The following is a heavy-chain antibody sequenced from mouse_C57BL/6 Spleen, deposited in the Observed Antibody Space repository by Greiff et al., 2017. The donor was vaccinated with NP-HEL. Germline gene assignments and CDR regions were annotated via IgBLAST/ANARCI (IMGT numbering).Heavy chain of an antibody. CDR1: GYSITSGYY. CDR2: ISYDGSN. D-gene: IGHD1-1*01. V-gene: IGHV3-6*01. CDR3: ADYYGA. J-gene: IGHJ2*01. Sequence: ESGPGLVKPSQSLSLTCSVTGYSITSGYYWNWIRQFPGNKLEWMGYISYDGSNNYNPSLKNRISITRDTSKNQFFLKLNSVTTEDTATYYCADYYGAWGQGTTLTVSS.